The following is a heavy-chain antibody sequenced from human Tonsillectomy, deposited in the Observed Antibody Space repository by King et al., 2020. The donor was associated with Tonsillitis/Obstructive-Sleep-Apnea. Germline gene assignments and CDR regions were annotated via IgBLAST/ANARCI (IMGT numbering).Heavy chain of an antibody. Sequence: VQLQESGPGLVKPSETLSPTCTVSGGSISSYYWSWIRQPPGKGLEWIGYIYYSGSTNYNPSLKSRVTISVDTSKNQFSLKLSSVTAADTAVYYCASSSSWRDNWFDPWGQGTLVTVSS. V-gene: IGHV4-59*01. CDR2: IYYSGST. CDR1: GGSISSYY. CDR3: ASSSSWRDNWFDP. D-gene: IGHD6-13*01. J-gene: IGHJ5*02.